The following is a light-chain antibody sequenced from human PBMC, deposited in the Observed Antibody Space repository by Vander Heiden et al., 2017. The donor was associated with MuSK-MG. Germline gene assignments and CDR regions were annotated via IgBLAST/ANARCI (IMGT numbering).Light chain of an antibody. CDR2: DAS. CDR1: QSVSVW. J-gene: IGKJ1*01. V-gene: IGKV1-5*01. CDR3: QQYNTYPWT. Sequence: IQMTQSPSTLSASAGNTVTITCRASQSVSVWLAWYQQKPENAPKLLIYDASTLQSGVPSRFSGSGSGTEFTLTISSLQPDDSATYHCQQYNTYPWTFGQGTKVEIK.